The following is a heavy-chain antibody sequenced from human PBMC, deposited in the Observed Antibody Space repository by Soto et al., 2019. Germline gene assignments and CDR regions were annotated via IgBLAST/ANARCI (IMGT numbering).Heavy chain of an antibody. V-gene: IGHV4-39*01. Sequence: PSETLSLTCTVSGGSISSSSYYWGWIRQPPGKGLEWIGSIYYSGSTYYNPSLKSRVTISVDTSKNQFSLKLSSVTAADTAVYYCARHNYIAVAGPYTDYWGQGTLVTVSS. CDR2: IYYSGST. D-gene: IGHD6-19*01. J-gene: IGHJ4*02. CDR1: GGSISSSSYY. CDR3: ARHNYIAVAGPYTDY.